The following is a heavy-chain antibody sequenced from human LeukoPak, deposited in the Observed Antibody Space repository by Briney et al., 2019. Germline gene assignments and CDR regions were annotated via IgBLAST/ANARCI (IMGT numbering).Heavy chain of an antibody. J-gene: IGHJ5*02. CDR1: GGSISSYY. V-gene: IGHV4-59*05. D-gene: IGHD2-2*01. CDR2: IYYSGST. Sequence: SETLSLTCTVSGGSISSYYWSWIRQPPGKGLEWIGSIYYSGSTYYNPSLKSRVTISVDTSKNQFSLKLSSVTAADTAVYYCARVVPAAYFNWFDPWGQGTLVTVSS. CDR3: ARVVPAAYFNWFDP.